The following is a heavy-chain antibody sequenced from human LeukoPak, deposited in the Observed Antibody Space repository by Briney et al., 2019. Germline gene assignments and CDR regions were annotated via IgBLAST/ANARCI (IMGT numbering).Heavy chain of an antibody. CDR3: AKDRSIAVAGYFDY. Sequence: GGSLRLSCAASGFTFSSYAMSWVRQAPGKGLEWVSAISGSGGSTYYADSVKGRFTIPRDNSKNTLYLQMNSLRAEDTAVYYCAKDRSIAVAGYFDYWGQGTLVTVSS. D-gene: IGHD6-19*01. CDR2: ISGSGGST. J-gene: IGHJ4*02. CDR1: GFTFSSYA. V-gene: IGHV3-23*01.